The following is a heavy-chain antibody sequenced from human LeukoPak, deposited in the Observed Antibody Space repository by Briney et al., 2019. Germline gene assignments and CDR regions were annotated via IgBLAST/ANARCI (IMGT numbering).Heavy chain of an antibody. V-gene: IGHV4-39*01. D-gene: IGHD6-13*01. CDR1: GGSINSDTYY. J-gene: IGHJ4*02. Sequence: SQTLSLTCTVSGGSINSDTYYWGWIRQPPGKGLEWIGSIYYTGNTYYNASLNSRVTISVDTSKNQFSLKLSSVTAADTAAYYCARSRIAIVGPFDYWGQGPLVTVSS. CDR3: ARSRIAIVGPFDY. CDR2: IYYTGNT.